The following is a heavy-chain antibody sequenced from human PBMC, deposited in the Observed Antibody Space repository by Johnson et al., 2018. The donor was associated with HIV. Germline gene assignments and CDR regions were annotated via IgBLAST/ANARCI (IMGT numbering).Heavy chain of an antibody. D-gene: IGHD2-21*02. CDR3: AKVRCGGDCLDAFDI. CDR1: GFTFSSYA. Sequence: QMQLVESGGGVVQPGRSLRLSCAASGFTFSSYAMHWVRQAPGKGLEWVAVISYDGSNKYYADSVKGRFTISRDNAKNSLYLQMNSLRAEDTAVYYCAKVRCGGDCLDAFDIWGQGTMVTVSS. J-gene: IGHJ3*02. CDR2: ISYDGSNK. V-gene: IGHV3-30-3*01.